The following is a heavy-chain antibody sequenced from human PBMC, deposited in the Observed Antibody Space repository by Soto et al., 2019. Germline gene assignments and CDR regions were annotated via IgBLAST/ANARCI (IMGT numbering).Heavy chain of an antibody. Sequence: GGSLRLSCAASGFTFSSYAMSWVRQAPGKGLEWVSAISGSGGSTYYADSVKGRFTISRDNSKNTLYLQMNSLRAEDTAVYYCAKDHPDYYDFWSLPNYYYYGMDVWGQGTTVTVSS. CDR1: GFTFSSYA. D-gene: IGHD3-3*01. J-gene: IGHJ6*02. CDR2: ISGSGGST. V-gene: IGHV3-23*01. CDR3: AKDHPDYYDFWSLPNYYYYGMDV.